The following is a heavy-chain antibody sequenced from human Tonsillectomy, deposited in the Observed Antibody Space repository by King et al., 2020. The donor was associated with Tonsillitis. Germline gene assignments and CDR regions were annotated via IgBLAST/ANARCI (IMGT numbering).Heavy chain of an antibody. CDR1: GFTFSSYS. J-gene: IGHJ3*02. CDR2: ISSSSSTI. Sequence: VQLVESGGGLVQPGGSLRLSCAASGFTFSSYSMNWVRQAPGKGLEWVSYISSSSSTIYYADSVKGRFTISRDNAKNSLYLQMNSLRAEDTAVYYCAPPVITMVRGVIIIRSDAFDIWGQGTMVTVSS. V-gene: IGHV3-48*01. CDR3: APPVITMVRGVIIIRSDAFDI. D-gene: IGHD3-10*01.